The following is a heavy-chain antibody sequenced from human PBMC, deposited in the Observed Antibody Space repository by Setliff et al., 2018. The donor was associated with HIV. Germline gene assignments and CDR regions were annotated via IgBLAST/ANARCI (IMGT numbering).Heavy chain of an antibody. Sequence: GSLRLSCAASGFTFSDYWMHWVRLVPGKGLVWVSRIHRDGRTIKYEDSVKGRFTISRDNAKNTPYLQMNSLRAEDTAFYYCARRDGLSGSSALKVGGFDIWGHGTMVTVSS. CDR2: IHRDGRTI. V-gene: IGHV3-74*03. D-gene: IGHD1-26*01. CDR1: GFTFSDYW. CDR3: ARRDGLSGSSALKVGGFDI. J-gene: IGHJ3*02.